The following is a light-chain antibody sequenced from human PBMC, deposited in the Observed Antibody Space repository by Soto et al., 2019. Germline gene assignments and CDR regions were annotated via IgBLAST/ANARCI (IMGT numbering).Light chain of an antibody. V-gene: IGKV3-11*01. CDR2: AAS. CDR1: QSVGTY. Sequence: EIVLTQSPATLSLSPGERATLSCRASQSVGTYLAWYQQKPGQPPRLLLYAASNRATGIPARFSGSGSGTDFTLTISSLEPEDFAIYYCQQRSNWPPITFGQGTRLEIK. J-gene: IGKJ5*01. CDR3: QQRSNWPPIT.